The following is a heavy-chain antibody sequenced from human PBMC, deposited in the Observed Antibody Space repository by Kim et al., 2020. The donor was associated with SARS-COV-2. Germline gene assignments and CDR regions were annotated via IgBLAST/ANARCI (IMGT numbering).Heavy chain of an antibody. V-gene: IGHV3-33*01. Sequence: GGSLRLSCAASGFTFSSYGMHWVRQAPGKGLEWVAVIWYDGSNKYYADPVKGRFTISRDNSKSTLYLQMNSLRAEDTAVYYCVREGIVGATTGFDYWGQGTLVTVSS. CDR3: VREGIVGATTGFDY. D-gene: IGHD1-26*01. J-gene: IGHJ4*02. CDR2: IWYDGSNK. CDR1: GFTFSSYG.